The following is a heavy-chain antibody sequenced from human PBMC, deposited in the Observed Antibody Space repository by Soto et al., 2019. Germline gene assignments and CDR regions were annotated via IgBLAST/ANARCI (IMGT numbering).Heavy chain of an antibody. D-gene: IGHD2-2*01. CDR1: GFTFSSYG. CDR3: AKDSLPATYYYYYGLDV. CDR2: ISYDGSNK. J-gene: IGHJ6*02. Sequence: QVQLVESGGGVVQPGRPLRLSCAASGFTFSSYGMHWVRQAPGKGLEWVAVISYDGSNKYYADSVKGRFIISRDNSKSPLYVQMSSLRADDTAVYYCAKDSLPATYYYYYGLDVWGQGTTVTVSS. V-gene: IGHV3-30*18.